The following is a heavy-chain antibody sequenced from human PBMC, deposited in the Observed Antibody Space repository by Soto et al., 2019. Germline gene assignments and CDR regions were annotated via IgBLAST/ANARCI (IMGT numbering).Heavy chain of an antibody. J-gene: IGHJ4*02. CDR2: ISGSGGST. Sequence: EVQLLESGGGLVQPGGSLRLSCAASGFTFSSYAMSWVRQAPGKGLEWVSAISGSGGSTYYADSVKGRFTISRDNSKKTLYLQMNSLRAEDTAVYYCAKSDYGGNWFDYWGQGTLVTVSS. CDR1: GFTFSSYA. CDR3: AKSDYGGNWFDY. D-gene: IGHD4-17*01. V-gene: IGHV3-23*01.